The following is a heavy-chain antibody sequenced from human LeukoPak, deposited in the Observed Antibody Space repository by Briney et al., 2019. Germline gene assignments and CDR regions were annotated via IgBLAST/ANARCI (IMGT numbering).Heavy chain of an antibody. J-gene: IGHJ4*02. CDR2: IHYSGST. V-gene: IGHV4-59*01. D-gene: IGHD4-11*01. Sequence: PSETLSLICTVSGGSMTGYYWTWIRQPPGKGLEWIAYIHYSGSTNYNPSLKSRVTISVDTSKNQFSLRLNSVTAADTAVYYCARLRGNYFPDYWGQGTLVTVSS. CDR1: GGSMTGYY. CDR3: ARLRGNYFPDY.